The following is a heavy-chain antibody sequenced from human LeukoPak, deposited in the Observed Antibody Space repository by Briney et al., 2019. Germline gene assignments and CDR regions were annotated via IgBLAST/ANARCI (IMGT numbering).Heavy chain of an antibody. CDR1: GGTFSSYA. D-gene: IGHD1-26*01. Sequence: ASVKVSCKASGGTFSSYAISWVRQAPGQGLEWMGGIIPIFGTANYAQKFQDRVTITADESTSTAYMELSSLRSEDTAVYYCARATQDGSAFDIWGQGTMVTVSS. CDR2: IIPIFGTA. CDR3: ARATQDGSAFDI. V-gene: IGHV1-69*13. J-gene: IGHJ3*02.